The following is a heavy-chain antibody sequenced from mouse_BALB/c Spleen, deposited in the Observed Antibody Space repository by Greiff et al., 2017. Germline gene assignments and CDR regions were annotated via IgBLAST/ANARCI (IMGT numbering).Heavy chain of an antibody. D-gene: IGHD1-1*01. J-gene: IGHJ2*01. V-gene: IGHV1-80*01. CDR1: GYAFSSYW. Sequence: QVQLKQSGAELVRPGSSVKISCKASGYAFSSYWMNWVKQRPGQGLEWIGQIYPGDGDTNYNGKFKGKATLTADKSSSTAYMQLSSLTSEDSAVYFCARDYGSSFDYWGQGTTLTVSS. CDR3: ARDYGSSFDY. CDR2: IYPGDGDT.